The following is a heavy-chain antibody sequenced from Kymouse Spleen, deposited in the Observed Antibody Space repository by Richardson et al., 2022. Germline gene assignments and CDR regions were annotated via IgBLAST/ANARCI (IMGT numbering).Heavy chain of an antibody. D-gene: IGHD3-10*01. CDR2: IKSKTDGGTT. V-gene: IGHV3-15*01. J-gene: IGHJ4*02. CDR3: TTDHDYYGSGSYFDY. Sequence: EVQLVESGGGLVKPGGSLRLSCAASGFTFSNAWMSWVRQAPGKGLEWVGRIKSKTDGGTTDYAAPVKGRFTISRDDSKNTLYLQMNSLKTEDTAVYYCTTDHDYYGSGSYFDYWGQGTLVTVSS. CDR1: GFTFSNAW.